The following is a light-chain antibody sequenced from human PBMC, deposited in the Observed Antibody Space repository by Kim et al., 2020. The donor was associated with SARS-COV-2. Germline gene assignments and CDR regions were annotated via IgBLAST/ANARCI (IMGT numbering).Light chain of an antibody. CDR1: NIGSKG. J-gene: IGLJ3*02. Sequence: SYELTQPPSVSVAPGKTARITCGGNNIGSKGVHWYQQKPGQPPVLVIYYDSDRPSGIPERFSGSNSGNTATLTISRVEAGDEADYYCQVWDSSSDHRVFG. CDR3: QVWDSSSDHRV. CDR2: YDS. V-gene: IGLV3-21*04.